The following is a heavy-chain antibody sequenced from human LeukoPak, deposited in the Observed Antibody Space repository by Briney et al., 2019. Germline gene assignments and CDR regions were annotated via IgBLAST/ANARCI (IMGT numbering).Heavy chain of an antibody. J-gene: IGHJ4*02. CDR3: ATNSVIAVAKFDY. Sequence: SETLSLTCTVSGGSISSGYYWGWIRQPPGKGLEWIGSIYHSGSTYYNPSLKSRVTISVDTSKNQFSLKLNSVTAADTAVYYCATNSVIAVAKFDYWGQGTLVTVSS. V-gene: IGHV4-38-2*02. CDR2: IYHSGST. D-gene: IGHD6-19*01. CDR1: GGSISSGYY.